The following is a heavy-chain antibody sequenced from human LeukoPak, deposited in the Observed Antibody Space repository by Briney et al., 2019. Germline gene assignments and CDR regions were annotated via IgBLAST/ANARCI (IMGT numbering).Heavy chain of an antibody. D-gene: IGHD6-19*01. J-gene: IGHJ3*02. CDR3: ARRIVGIAVAGTPNDAFDI. Sequence: ASVKVSCKASGYTFTGYYMHWVRQAPGQGLEWMGWINPNSGGTNYAQKFQGRVTMTRDTSISTAYMELSRLRSDDTAVYYCARRIVGIAVAGTPNDAFDIWGQGTMVTVSS. V-gene: IGHV1-2*02. CDR2: INPNSGGT. CDR1: GYTFTGYY.